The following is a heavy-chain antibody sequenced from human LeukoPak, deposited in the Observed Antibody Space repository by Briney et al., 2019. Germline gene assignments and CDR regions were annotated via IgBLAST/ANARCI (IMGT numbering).Heavy chain of an antibody. Sequence: SETLSLTCAVYGGSFSGYYWSWIRQPPGMGLEWIGEINHSGSTNYNPSLKSRVTISVDTSKNQFSLKLSSVTAADTAVYYCARGAQWLLGYWGQGTLVTVSS. D-gene: IGHD6-19*01. J-gene: IGHJ4*02. CDR3: ARGAQWLLGY. CDR1: GGSFSGYY. CDR2: INHSGST. V-gene: IGHV4-34*01.